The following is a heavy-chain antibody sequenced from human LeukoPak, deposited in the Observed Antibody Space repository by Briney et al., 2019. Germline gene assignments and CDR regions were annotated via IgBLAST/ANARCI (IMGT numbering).Heavy chain of an antibody. D-gene: IGHD3-10*01. V-gene: IGHV3-9*01. CDR1: GFTFDDYA. CDR3: VSGRYGSGSEIFDY. J-gene: IGHJ4*02. CDR2: ISWNSGSI. Sequence: PGRSLRLSCAASGFTFDDYAMHWVRHAPGKGLEWVSGISWNSGSIGYVDSVKGRFTISRDNAKNSLYLQMNGLRAEDTALYYCVSGRYGSGSEIFDYWGQGTLVTVSS.